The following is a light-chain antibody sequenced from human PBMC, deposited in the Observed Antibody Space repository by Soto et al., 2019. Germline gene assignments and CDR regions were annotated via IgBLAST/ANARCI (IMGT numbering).Light chain of an antibody. CDR1: QSVSSSY. CDR2: GAS. Sequence: ESVLTQSPGSLSLSPGERATLSCRASQSVSSSYLAWYQQKPGQAPRLPIYGASSRATGIPDRFSGSGSGTDFTLTISRLEPEDFAVYSCHQYGSSPRTFGQGTKVDIK. V-gene: IGKV3-20*01. CDR3: HQYGSSPRT. J-gene: IGKJ1*01.